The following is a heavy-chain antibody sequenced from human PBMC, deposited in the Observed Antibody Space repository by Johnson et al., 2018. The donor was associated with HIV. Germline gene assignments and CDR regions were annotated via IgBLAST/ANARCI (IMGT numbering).Heavy chain of an antibody. J-gene: IGHJ3*01. D-gene: IGHD3-10*01. V-gene: IGHV3-23*03. CDR2: IYSGGST. CDR1: RFTFSSYA. CDR3: ASVNSGAFNF. Sequence: MMLVESGGGLVQPGGSLRLSCAGSRFTFSSYAMSWVRQAPGKGLEWVSVIYSGGSTYYADSVKGRFTISRDNSKNTLYLQMNSLRAEDTAVYYCASVNSGAFNFWGQGTMVTVSS.